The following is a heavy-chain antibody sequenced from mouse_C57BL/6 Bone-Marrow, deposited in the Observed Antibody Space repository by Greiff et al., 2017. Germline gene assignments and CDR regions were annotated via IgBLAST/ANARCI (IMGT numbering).Heavy chain of an antibody. CDR2: IHSNSGST. Sequence: QVQLQQPGAELVKPGASVTLSCKASGYTFTSYWMHWVKQRPGQGLEWLGMIHSNSGSTNYNEKFKSKATLTVDKSSSTAYMQLSSLTSEESAVYYCARPYYYGSSYFDYWGQGTTLTVSS. CDR3: ARPYYYGSSYFDY. J-gene: IGHJ2*01. CDR1: GYTFTSYW. D-gene: IGHD1-1*01. V-gene: IGHV1-64*01.